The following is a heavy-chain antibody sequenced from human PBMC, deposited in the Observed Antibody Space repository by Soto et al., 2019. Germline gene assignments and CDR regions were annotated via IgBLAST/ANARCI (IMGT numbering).Heavy chain of an antibody. CDR2: IYYSGST. D-gene: IGHD3-22*01. CDR3: ARVPEYDFLHYYDSSGYKKHVPWFDP. CDR1: GGSISSGDYY. V-gene: IGHV4-30-4*01. Sequence: PSETLSLTCTVSGGSISSGDYYWSWIRQPPGEGLEWIGYIYYSGSTYYNPSLKSRVTISVDTSKNQFSLKLSSVTAADTAVYYCARVPEYDFLHYYDSSGYKKHVPWFDPWGQGTLVTVSS. J-gene: IGHJ5*02.